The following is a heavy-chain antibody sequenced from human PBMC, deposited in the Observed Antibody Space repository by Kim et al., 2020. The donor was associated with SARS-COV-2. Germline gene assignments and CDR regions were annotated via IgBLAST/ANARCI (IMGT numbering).Heavy chain of an antibody. Sequence: GGSLRLSCAASGFTFSSYAMSWVRQAPGKGLEWVSAISGSGGSTYYADSGKGRFTISRDNSKNTLYLQMNSLRAEDTAVNYCAKDSRTKRSRQQTDDYWGQGTLVTVSS. D-gene: IGHD1-26*01. CDR1: GFTFSSYA. J-gene: IGHJ4*02. V-gene: IGHV3-23*01. CDR3: AKDSRTKRSRQQTDDY. CDR2: ISGSGGST.